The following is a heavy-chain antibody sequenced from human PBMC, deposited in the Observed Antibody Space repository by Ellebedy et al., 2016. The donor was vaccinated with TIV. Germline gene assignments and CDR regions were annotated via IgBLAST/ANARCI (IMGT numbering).Heavy chain of an antibody. CDR1: GFSFSTYW. V-gene: IGHV3-7*01. CDR3: ARDLHTSTWNRAYYSGMDV. Sequence: GESLKISCAASGFSFSTYWMSWVRQAPGKGLEWVTNIKQDGSEEYYVDSVKGRFTISRDNSKKSVYLQMHSLRAEDTAVYYCARDLHTSTWNRAYYSGMDVWGQGTTVTVSS. CDR2: IKQDGSEE. J-gene: IGHJ6*02. D-gene: IGHD6-13*01.